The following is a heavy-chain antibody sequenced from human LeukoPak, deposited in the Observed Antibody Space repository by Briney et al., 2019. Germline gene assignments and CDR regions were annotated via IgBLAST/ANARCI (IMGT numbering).Heavy chain of an antibody. J-gene: IGHJ6*03. Sequence: ASVKVSCRASRYTFTGYYMHWVRQAPGQGLEWMGWINPNSGGTNYAQKFQGRVTMTRDTSISTAYMELSRLRSDDTAVYYCARFPSYYYDSSGPANMDVWGKGTTVTVSS. CDR1: RYTFTGYY. CDR2: INPNSGGT. D-gene: IGHD3-22*01. V-gene: IGHV1-2*02. CDR3: ARFPSYYYDSSGPANMDV.